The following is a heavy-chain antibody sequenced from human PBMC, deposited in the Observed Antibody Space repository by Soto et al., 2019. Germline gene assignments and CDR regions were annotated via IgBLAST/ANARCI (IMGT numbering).Heavy chain of an antibody. Sequence: GGSLRLSCAASGFTVSNNYMSWVRQAPGKGLEWVSVIYSGGSGSTYYADSVKGRFTISRDISKNTVYLQMNSLRAEDTAVYYCARDGSSRPTEYWGQGTLVTVSS. CDR2: IYSGGSGST. J-gene: IGHJ4*02. D-gene: IGHD3-10*01. CDR3: ARDGSSRPTEY. CDR1: GFTVSNNY. V-gene: IGHV3-66*01.